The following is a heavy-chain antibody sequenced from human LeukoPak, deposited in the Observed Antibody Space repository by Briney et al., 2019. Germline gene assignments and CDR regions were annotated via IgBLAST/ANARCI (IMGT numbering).Heavy chain of an antibody. Sequence: GGSLRLSCAASGFTFSRYSMNWVRQAPGKGLEWVSSISGSSTYKYYADSVKGRFTISRDNAKNSLYLQMNSLRAEDTAVYYCARVAYSYYFDYWGQGTLVTVSS. CDR1: GFTFSRYS. CDR3: ARVAYSYYFDY. V-gene: IGHV3-21*01. J-gene: IGHJ4*02. D-gene: IGHD3-16*01. CDR2: ISGSSTYK.